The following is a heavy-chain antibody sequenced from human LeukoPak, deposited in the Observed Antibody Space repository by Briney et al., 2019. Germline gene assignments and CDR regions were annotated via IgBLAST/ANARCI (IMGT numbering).Heavy chain of an antibody. D-gene: IGHD1-26*01. Sequence: PGTLSLTCGVSGGSISGTNWWSWVRQPPGQGLEWIGEISLAGQTNYNPSLNGRVTMSLDKSSNQLSLHLTSVTAADTATYFCSRESGPFCPFGYWGQGTLVIVSS. V-gene: IGHV4-4*01. CDR2: ISLAGQT. CDR3: SRESGPFCPFGY. CDR1: GGSISGTNW. J-gene: IGHJ4*02.